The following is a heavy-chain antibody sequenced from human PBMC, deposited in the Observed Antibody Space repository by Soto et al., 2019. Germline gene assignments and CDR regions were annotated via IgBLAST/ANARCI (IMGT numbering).Heavy chain of an antibody. V-gene: IGHV3-30*18. D-gene: IGHD5-18*01. J-gene: IGHJ6*02. CDR1: GFTFSSYG. CDR3: AKETGYSYGFYYYGMDV. CDR2: ISYDGSNK. Sequence: GGSLRVSCSASGFTFSSYGMNWVRQAPGKGLEWVAVISYDGSNKYYADSVKGRFTISRDNSKNTLYLQMNSLRAEDTAVYYCAKETGYSYGFYYYGMDVWGQGTTVTVSS.